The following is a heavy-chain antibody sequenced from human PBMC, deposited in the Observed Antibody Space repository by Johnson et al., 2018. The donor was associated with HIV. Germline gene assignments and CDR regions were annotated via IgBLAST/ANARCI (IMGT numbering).Heavy chain of an antibody. V-gene: IGHV3-15*01. CDR3: AKEGSSGHRAFDI. D-gene: IGHD6-19*01. Sequence: VQLVESGGGLVKPGGSLRLSCAASGFTFSNAWMSWVRQAPGKGLEWVGRIKSKTDGGTTDYAAPVKGRFTISRDDSKNTLYLQMNSLKTEDTAVYYCAKEGSSGHRAFDIWGQGTMVTVAS. J-gene: IGHJ3*02. CDR1: GFTFSNAW. CDR2: IKSKTDGGTT.